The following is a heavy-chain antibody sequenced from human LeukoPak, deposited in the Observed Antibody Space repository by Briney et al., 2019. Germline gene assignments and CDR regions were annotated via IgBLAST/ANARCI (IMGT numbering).Heavy chain of an antibody. V-gene: IGHV4-30-2*01. J-gene: IGHJ6*02. CDR2: INHSGST. CDR3: ARIDV. CDR1: GGSISSGGYS. Sequence: SQTLSLTCAVSGGSISSGGYSWSWIRQPPGKGLEWIGEINHSGSTNYNPSLKSRVTISIDTSKNQFSLKLSSVTAADTAVYFCARIDVWGQGTTVTVSS.